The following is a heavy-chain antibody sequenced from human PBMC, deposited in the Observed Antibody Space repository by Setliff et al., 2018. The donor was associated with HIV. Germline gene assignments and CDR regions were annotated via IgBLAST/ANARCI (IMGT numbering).Heavy chain of an antibody. J-gene: IGHJ4*02. CDR3: TADLHDSAPYCFDY. V-gene: IGHV3-15*01. D-gene: IGHD3-3*01. CDR1: GFSFSGAW. CDR2: IKSGGTA. Sequence: LRLSCAASGFSFSGAWMRWVRQAPGKGLEWVAQIKSGGTADYAAPVKGRFTISRDDSKNVVSLQMDSLKTEDTAVYYCTADLHDSAPYCFDYWGQGALVTVSS.